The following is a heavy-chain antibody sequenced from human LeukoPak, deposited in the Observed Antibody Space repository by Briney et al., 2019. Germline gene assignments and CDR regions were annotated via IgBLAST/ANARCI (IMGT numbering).Heavy chain of an antibody. J-gene: IGHJ3*02. V-gene: IGHV3-48*04. Sequence: GGSLRLSCAASGFTFSSYSMNWVRQAPGKGLEWVSYISSSSSTIYYADSVKGRFTISRDNAKNSLYLQMNSLRAEDTAVYYCAREAVVATTGGAFDIWGQGTMVTVSS. CDR2: ISSSSSTI. CDR1: GFTFSSYS. D-gene: IGHD5-12*01. CDR3: AREAVVATTGGAFDI.